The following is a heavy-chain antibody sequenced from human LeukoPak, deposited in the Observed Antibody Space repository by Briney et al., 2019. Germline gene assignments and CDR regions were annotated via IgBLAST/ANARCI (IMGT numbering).Heavy chain of an antibody. CDR1: GDSITSYY. Sequence: SSETLSLTCTVSGDSITSYYWNWIRQPPRKGLEWIGHIYHSGNTNYSPSLKRRVTTSVDTSKNQISLNLSSVTAADTAVYYCARPASGYYVNEGFDTWGPGTMVTVSS. D-gene: IGHD3-3*01. J-gene: IGHJ3*02. CDR2: IYHSGNT. V-gene: IGHV4-59*01. CDR3: ARPASGYYVNEGFDT.